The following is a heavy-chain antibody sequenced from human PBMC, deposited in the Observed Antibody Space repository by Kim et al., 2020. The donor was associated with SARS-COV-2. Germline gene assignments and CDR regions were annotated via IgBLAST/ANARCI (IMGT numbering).Heavy chain of an antibody. D-gene: IGHD3-10*01. J-gene: IGHJ4*02. CDR3: GALDTVQVPGGI. V-gene: IGHV3-7*01. Sequence: NVDSVKGRVTMSRDKAKNSLYLQMRSLRTKDTAIYYCGALDTVQVPGGIWGQGTLVTVSS.